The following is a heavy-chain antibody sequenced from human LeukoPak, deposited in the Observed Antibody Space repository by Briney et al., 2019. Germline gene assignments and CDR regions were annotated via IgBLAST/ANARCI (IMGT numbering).Heavy chain of an antibody. J-gene: IGHJ4*02. Sequence: GGSLRLSCAASGFTFVDHAMHWVRQAPGKGLEWVSGISWSSGNIAYADSVKGRFFISRDNAKNSLHLQMNSLRVEDTAFYYCAKASYDYGGNSYFDYWGQGTLVTVSS. V-gene: IGHV3-9*01. CDR1: GFTFVDHA. CDR2: ISWSSGNI. D-gene: IGHD4-23*01. CDR3: AKASYDYGGNSYFDY.